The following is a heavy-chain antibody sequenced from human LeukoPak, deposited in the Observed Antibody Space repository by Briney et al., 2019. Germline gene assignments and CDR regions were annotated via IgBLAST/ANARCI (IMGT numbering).Heavy chain of an antibody. J-gene: IGHJ4*02. Sequence: SETLSLTCTVSGGSISSSSYCWGWIRQPPGKGLEWIGSIYYTGSTYYNPSLKSRVTISVDTSKNQFSLKLTSVTAAYTAVYYCARHPRGSYPYYFDYWGQGTLVTVSS. CDR1: GGSISSSSYC. D-gene: IGHD1-26*01. V-gene: IGHV4-39*01. CDR2: IYYTGST. CDR3: ARHPRGSYPYYFDY.